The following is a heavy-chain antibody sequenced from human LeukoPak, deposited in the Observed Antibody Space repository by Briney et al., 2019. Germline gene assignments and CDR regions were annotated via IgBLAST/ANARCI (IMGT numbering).Heavy chain of an antibody. J-gene: IGHJ4*02. D-gene: IGHD5-18*01. CDR1: GYTFTSYG. Sequence: ASVKVSCKASGYTFTSYGISCVRQAPGQGLEWMGWISAYNGNTNYAQRLQGRVTMTTDTSTSTAYMELRSLRSDDTAVYYCARAWGAAMVTVGFDYWGQGPLVTVSS. CDR3: ARAWGAAMVTVGFDY. V-gene: IGHV1-18*01. CDR2: ISAYNGNT.